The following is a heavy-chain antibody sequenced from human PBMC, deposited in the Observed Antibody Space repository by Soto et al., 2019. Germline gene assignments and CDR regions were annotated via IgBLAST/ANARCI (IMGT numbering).Heavy chain of an antibody. CDR1: GFTFSSYE. CDR2: ISSSGSTI. Sequence: GGSLRLSCAASGFTFSSYEMNWVRQAPGKGLEWVSYISSSGSTIYYADSVKGRFTISRDNAKNSLYLQMNSLRAEDTAVYYCARDGTSSSSDYWGQGTLVTVSS. V-gene: IGHV3-48*03. CDR3: ARDGTSSSSDY. D-gene: IGHD6-6*01. J-gene: IGHJ4*02.